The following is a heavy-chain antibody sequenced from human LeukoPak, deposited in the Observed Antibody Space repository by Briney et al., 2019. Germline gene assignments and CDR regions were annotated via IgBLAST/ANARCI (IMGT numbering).Heavy chain of an antibody. Sequence: PGGSLRLSCAAAGFTFNNHAMHWGRQAPGKGLDLVAVISYHGGDKYYADSVKGRFTISSDKSKNTLALQMNSLGGSETAVYYCAGDLQGLPDYGGQGNLVTVSS. CDR1: GFTFNNHA. CDR3: AGDLQGLPDY. J-gene: IGHJ4*02. CDR2: ISYHGGDK. V-gene: IGHV3-30*04. D-gene: IGHD6-19*01.